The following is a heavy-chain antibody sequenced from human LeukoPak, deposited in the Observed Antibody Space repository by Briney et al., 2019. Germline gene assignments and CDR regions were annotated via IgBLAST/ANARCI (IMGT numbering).Heavy chain of an antibody. V-gene: IGHV1-18*01. J-gene: IGHJ4*02. Sequence: ASVKVSCKASGYTFTSYGISWVRQAPGQGLEWMGWISAYNGNTNYAQKLQGRVTMTTDTSTSTAYMELRSLRSDDTAVYYCARPIGRQNYYDSSGYLDYWGQGTLVSVSS. CDR1: GYTFTSYG. D-gene: IGHD3-22*01. CDR3: ARPIGRQNYYDSSGYLDY. CDR2: ISAYNGNT.